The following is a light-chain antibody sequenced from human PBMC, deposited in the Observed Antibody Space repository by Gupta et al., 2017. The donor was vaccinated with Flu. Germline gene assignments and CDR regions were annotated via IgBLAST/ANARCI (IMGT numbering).Light chain of an antibody. CDR3: QQYNKWPIT. CDR2: GAS. CDR1: QIASSN. Sequence: GEGATLSCRASQIASSNLAWYQQKPGQAPWLLIYGASTRATGIPARFTGSGSGTEFSLTISSLQSEDFAVYYCQQYNKWPITFGGGTKVEIK. J-gene: IGKJ4*01. V-gene: IGKV3-15*01.